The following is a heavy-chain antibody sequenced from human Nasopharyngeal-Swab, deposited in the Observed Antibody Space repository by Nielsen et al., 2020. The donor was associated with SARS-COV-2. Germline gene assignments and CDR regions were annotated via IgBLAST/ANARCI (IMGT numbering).Heavy chain of an antibody. CDR1: GFTFSSNY. CDR3: ARDLTLIAVAGTGY. D-gene: IGHD6-19*01. CDR2: ISSSSSYI. Sequence: GGSLRLSCAASGFTFSSNYMSWVRQAPGKGLEWVSSISSSSSYIYYADSVKGRFTISRDNAKNSLYLQMNSLRAEDTAVYYCARDLTLIAVAGTGYWGQGTLVTVSS. V-gene: IGHV3-21*01. J-gene: IGHJ4*02.